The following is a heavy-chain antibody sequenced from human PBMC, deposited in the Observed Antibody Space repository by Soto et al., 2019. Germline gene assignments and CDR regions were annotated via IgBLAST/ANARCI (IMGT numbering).Heavy chain of an antibody. D-gene: IGHD6-6*01. J-gene: IGHJ5*02. CDR3: AKDLTRQLAYWLDP. CDR1: GYTFTDYY. V-gene: IGHV1-2*02. CDR2: INPNSGGT. Sequence: GASVKVSCKASGYTFTDYYMRWVRQAPGQGLAWMGWINPNSGGTEYAQKFQGRVTLTRDTSIATAYLTLTSLTSDDTALYYCAKDLTRQLAYWLDPWGQGTQVTVSS.